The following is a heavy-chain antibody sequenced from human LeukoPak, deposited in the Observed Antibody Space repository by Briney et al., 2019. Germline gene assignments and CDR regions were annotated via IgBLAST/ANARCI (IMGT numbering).Heavy chain of an antibody. Sequence: GGSLRLSCAASGFTFSTFAMIWVRQPPGKGLEWVSSIFPSGGEIHYADSVKGRFTISRDNSKSTLYIQMNSLRAEDTAEYYCARDRIAARWSAGPPLHDYWGQGTLVTVSS. CDR3: ARDRIAARWSAGPPLHDY. D-gene: IGHD6-6*01. CDR1: GFTFSTFA. J-gene: IGHJ4*02. V-gene: IGHV3-23*01. CDR2: IFPSGGEI.